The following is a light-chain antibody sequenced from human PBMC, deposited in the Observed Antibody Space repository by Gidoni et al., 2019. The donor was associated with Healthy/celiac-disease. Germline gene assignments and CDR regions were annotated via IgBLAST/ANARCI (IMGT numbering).Light chain of an antibody. CDR3: QQSYSTPIT. V-gene: IGKV1-39*01. J-gene: IGKJ5*01. CDR1: QSISSY. CDR2: AAS. Sequence: DIQITHSPSSLSASVGDRVTITCRASQSISSYLNWYQQKPGKAPKLLIYAASSLQSGVPSRFSGSGSGTDFTLTSSSMQPEDFATYYCQQSYSTPITFGQGTRLEIK.